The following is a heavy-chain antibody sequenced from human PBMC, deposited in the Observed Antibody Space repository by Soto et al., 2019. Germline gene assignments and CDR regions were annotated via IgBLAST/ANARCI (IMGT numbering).Heavy chain of an antibody. D-gene: IGHD3-10*01. Sequence: QVQLQESGPGLVKPSQTLSLTCTVSGGSISSSGYNWSWIRQHPGKGLEWIGYIYYSGSTYYNPSLKRRVTISVATSQTQFSLKLSSVTAPDTAVYFCARSGSGTYYPTPFDSWGQGTLVTVSS. CDR3: ARSGSGTYYPTPFDS. CDR2: IYYSGST. V-gene: IGHV4-31*03. CDR1: GGSISSSGYN. J-gene: IGHJ4*02.